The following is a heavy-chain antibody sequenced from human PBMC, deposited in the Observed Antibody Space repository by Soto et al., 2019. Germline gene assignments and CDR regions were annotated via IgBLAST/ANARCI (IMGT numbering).Heavy chain of an antibody. CDR2: ISSSSSTI. D-gene: IGHD3-9*01. Sequence: EVQLVESGGGLVQPGGSLRLSCAAYGFTFSSYSMNWVRQAPGKGLEWVSYISSSSSTIYYADSVKGRFTISRDNAKNSLYLQMNSLRAEDTAVYYCARDRLRYFDWPPAGWFDPWGQGTLVTVSS. V-gene: IGHV3-48*01. J-gene: IGHJ5*02. CDR1: GFTFSSYS. CDR3: ARDRLRYFDWPPAGWFDP.